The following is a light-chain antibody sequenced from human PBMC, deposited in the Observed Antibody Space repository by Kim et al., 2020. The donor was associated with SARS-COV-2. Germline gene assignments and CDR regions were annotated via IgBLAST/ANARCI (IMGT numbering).Light chain of an antibody. CDR2: WAS. CDR1: QSLYSSNNKNS. Sequence: DIVMTQTPDYLAVSLGERATIHCKSSQSLYSSNNKNSLAWYQQKPRQPPKLLFYWASTRQFGVPDRFTGSGSVTDFTLTISSLQVEDVAVYYCRKYYNNPPWTFGQGTKVDIK. CDR3: RKYYNNPPWT. J-gene: IGKJ1*01. V-gene: IGKV4-1*01.